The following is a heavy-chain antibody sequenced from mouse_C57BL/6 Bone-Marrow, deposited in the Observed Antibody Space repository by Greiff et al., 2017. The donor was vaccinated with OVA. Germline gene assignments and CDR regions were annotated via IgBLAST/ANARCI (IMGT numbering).Heavy chain of an antibody. CDR1: GFTFSDYY. CDR2: ISNGGGST. J-gene: IGHJ3*01. Sequence: EVKVVESGGGLVQPGGSLKLSCAASGFTFSDYYMYWVRQTPEKRLEWVAYISNGGGSTYYPDTVKGRFTISRDNAKNTLYLQMSRLKSEDTAMYYCARHGSSYRDWFAYWGQGTLVTVSA. V-gene: IGHV5-12*01. D-gene: IGHD1-1*01. CDR3: ARHGSSYRDWFAY.